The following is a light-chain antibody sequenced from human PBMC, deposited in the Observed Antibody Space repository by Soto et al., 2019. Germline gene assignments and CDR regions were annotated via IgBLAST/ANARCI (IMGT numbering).Light chain of an antibody. CDR1: QSISSW. Sequence: DIQMTQSPSSVSASVGDRVTITCRASQSISSWLAWYQQKPGKAPKLLIYKASSLESGVPSRFSGSGSGTEFTLTISRLEPEDFAVYYCQQYGSSGTFGQGTKVDIK. V-gene: IGKV1-5*03. J-gene: IGKJ1*01. CDR2: KAS. CDR3: QQYGSSGT.